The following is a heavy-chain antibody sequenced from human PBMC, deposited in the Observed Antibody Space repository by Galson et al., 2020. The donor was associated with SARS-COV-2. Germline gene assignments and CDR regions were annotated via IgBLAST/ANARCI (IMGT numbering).Heavy chain of an antibody. CDR1: GFTFSSYA. J-gene: IGHJ3*02. D-gene: IGHD3-10*01. CDR2: ISYDGSNK. Sequence: GGSLRLSCAASGFTFSSYAMHWVRQAPGKGLEWVAVISYDGSNKYYADSVKGRFTISRDNSKNTLYLQMNSLRAEDTAVYYCARDRAWFGESDAFDIWGQGTMVTVSS. V-gene: IGHV3-30*04. CDR3: ARDRAWFGESDAFDI.